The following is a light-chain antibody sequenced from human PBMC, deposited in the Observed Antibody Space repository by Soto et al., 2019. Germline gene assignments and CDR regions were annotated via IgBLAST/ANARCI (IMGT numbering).Light chain of an antibody. CDR1: QGISSA. CDR3: QPLNSYPFT. Sequence: AIHLTQSPSSLSASVGDRVTITCRASQGISSALAWYQPKPGRPPRVLIYDASSLQSGVPSRFSGSESGTDCTLTISSLQPADSATYYCQPLNSYPFTFGPWTRLEI. J-gene: IGKJ5*01. V-gene: IGKV1-13*02. CDR2: DAS.